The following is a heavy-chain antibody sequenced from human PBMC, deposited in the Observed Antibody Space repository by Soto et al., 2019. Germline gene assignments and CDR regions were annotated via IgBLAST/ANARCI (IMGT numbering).Heavy chain of an antibody. J-gene: IGHJ6*02. CDR2: ISPYTGNT. D-gene: IGHD3-16*01. Sequence: QVQLVQSGDEVKKPGASVKVSCKASGYIFVNYGIAWVRQAPGQGLEWMGWISPYTGNTHSATKVQGRLTMTTDTSTSTAYMELESLTSDDTAVYYCVMLDNYVTPTPQDVWGQGTTVTVSS. V-gene: IGHV1-18*01. CDR3: VMLDNYVTPTPQDV. CDR1: GYIFVNYG.